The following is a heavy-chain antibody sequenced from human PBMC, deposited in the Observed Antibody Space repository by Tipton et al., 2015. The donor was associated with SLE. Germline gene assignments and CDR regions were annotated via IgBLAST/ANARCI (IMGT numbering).Heavy chain of an antibody. CDR2: IRYDGSNK. Sequence: SGFTFSSYGMHWVRQAPGKGLEWAAFIRYDGSNKYYADSVKGRFTISRDNSKNTLYLQMNSLGAEDTAVYYCARGGSYSDYWGQGTLVTVSS. V-gene: IGHV3-30*02. CDR1: GFTFSSYG. CDR3: ARGGSYSDY. J-gene: IGHJ4*02. D-gene: IGHD1-26*01.